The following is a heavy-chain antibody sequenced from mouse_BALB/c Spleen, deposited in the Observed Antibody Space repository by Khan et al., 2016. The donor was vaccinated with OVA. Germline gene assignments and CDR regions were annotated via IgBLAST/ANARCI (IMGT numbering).Heavy chain of an antibody. D-gene: IGHD2-14*01. J-gene: IGHJ3*01. V-gene: IGHV1S56*01. CDR2: IFPGDGGT. Sequence: QVQLQQSGAELVKPGASVKLSCKASGYTFTSYDMNWVRQRPEQGLEWIGWIFPGDGGTKYTEKFKGQATLTTDKSSSTAYMQLSRLTSEDSAVYFCARGGYGGVAYWGQGTLVTVSA. CDR3: ARGGYGGVAY. CDR1: GYTFTSYD.